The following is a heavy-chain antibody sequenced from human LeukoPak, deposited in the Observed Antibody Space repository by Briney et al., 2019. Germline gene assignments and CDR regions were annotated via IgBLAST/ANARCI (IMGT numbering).Heavy chain of an antibody. CDR1: GFTFSSYA. CDR3: ASLGGSDSSGSLGY. Sequence: GRSLRLSCAASGFTFSSYAMHWVRQAPGKGLEWVAVISYDGSNKYYTDSVKGRFTISRDNSKNTLYLQMNSLRAEDTAVYYCASLGGSDSSGSLGYWGQGTLVTVSS. D-gene: IGHD3-22*01. CDR2: ISYDGSNK. V-gene: IGHV3-30*04. J-gene: IGHJ4*02.